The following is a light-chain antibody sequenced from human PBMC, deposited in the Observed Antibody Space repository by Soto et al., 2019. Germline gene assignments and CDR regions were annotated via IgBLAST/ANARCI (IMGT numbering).Light chain of an antibody. J-gene: IGKJ5*01. V-gene: IGKV1-5*03. CDR2: KAS. CDR3: QQYNSYPIT. Sequence: DIQMTQSPSTLSASVGDRVTITCRASQSISSWLAWYQQKPGKAAKLLIYKASSLECGVPSRFSGSGSGTEFTLTISSLQPDDFATYYCQQYNSYPITFGQGTRLEIK. CDR1: QSISSW.